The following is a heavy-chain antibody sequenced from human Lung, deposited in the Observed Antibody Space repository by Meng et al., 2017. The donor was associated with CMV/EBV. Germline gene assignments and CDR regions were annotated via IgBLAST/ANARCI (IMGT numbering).Heavy chain of an antibody. CDR3: ATDPRFLDY. CDR2: ISGGGDII. J-gene: IGHJ4*02. V-gene: IGHV3-11*01. CDR1: GLTFSAYY. Sequence: SCVASGLTFSAYYMTWMRQAPGKGPQCVSYISGGGDIIKYADSVKGRFTISRDNAKNSLYLQMNSLRAEDTAVYYCATDPRFLDYWGQGTLVTVSS.